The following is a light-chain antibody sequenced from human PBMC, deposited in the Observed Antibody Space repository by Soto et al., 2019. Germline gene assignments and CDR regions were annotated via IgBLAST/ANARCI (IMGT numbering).Light chain of an antibody. Sequence: ETVMTQSPATLSVSLGERATLSCRASQSVNTNLAWYQQKPGQAPRLLIYGASIRATGVPARFSGSGSGTDFTLTISSLQPEDFAVYFCQHYKNWPPVTFGGGTKVEIK. CDR1: QSVNTN. V-gene: IGKV3-15*01. J-gene: IGKJ4*01. CDR3: QHYKNWPPVT. CDR2: GAS.